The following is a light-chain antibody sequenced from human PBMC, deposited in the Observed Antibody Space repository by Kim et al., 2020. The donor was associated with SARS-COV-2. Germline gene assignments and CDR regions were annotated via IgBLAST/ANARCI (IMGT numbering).Light chain of an antibody. CDR2: GAS. J-gene: IGKJ4*01. CDR1: QSVSNN. CDR3: QKYTTLPLT. Sequence: VSPGESATLSCRASQSVSNNLAWYQQKPGQAPRLLIFGASTRATGIPARFSGSGSGAEFTLTFSSLQSEDSAVYYCQKYTTLPLTFGGGTKVDIK. V-gene: IGKV3-15*01.